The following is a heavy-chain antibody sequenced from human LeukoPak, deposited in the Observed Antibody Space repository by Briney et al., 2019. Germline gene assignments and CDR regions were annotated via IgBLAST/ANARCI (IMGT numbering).Heavy chain of an antibody. CDR1: GGTFSSYA. J-gene: IGHJ6*02. V-gene: IGHV1-69*13. CDR3: ARCSAGNTVVTRSYYYYGMDV. Sequence: SVKVSCTASGGTFSSYAISWVRQAPGQGLEWMGGIIPIFGTANYAQKFQGRVTITADESTSTAYMELSSLRSEDTAVYYCARCSAGNTVVTRSYYYYGMDVWGQGTTVTVPS. D-gene: IGHD4-23*01. CDR2: IIPIFGTA.